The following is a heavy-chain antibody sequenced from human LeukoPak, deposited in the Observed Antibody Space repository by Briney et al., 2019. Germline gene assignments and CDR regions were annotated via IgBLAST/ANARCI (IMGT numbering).Heavy chain of an antibody. CDR1: ALSATIYA. J-gene: IGHJ3*02. CDR3: AEDPNGDYIGAFDM. CDR2: ISGSGDRT. D-gene: IGHD4-11*01. Sequence: GRCLRLSRAADALSATIYAITWVRQAPRKWLEWVSSISGSGDRTMYADSVKGRFTISRDNFKKTLYLQKMSLRAEETAADHSAEDPNGDYIGAFDMWGQGTMVTVSS. V-gene: IGHV3-23*01.